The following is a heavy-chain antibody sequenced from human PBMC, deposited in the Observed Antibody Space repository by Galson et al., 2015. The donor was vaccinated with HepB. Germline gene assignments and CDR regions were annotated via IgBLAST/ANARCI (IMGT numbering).Heavy chain of an antibody. CDR3: ARVEYQLSPGYYFDY. J-gene: IGHJ4*02. Sequence: SVKVSCKASGYTFTGYYMHWVRQAPGQGLEWMGWINPNSGGTNYAQKFQGRVTMTRDTSISTAYMELSRLRSDDTAVYYCARVEYQLSPGYYFDYWGQGTLVTVSS. CDR2: INPNSGGT. V-gene: IGHV1-2*02. D-gene: IGHD2-2*01. CDR1: GYTFTGYY.